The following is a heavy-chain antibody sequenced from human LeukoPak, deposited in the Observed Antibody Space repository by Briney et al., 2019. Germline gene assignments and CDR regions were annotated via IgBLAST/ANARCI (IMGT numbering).Heavy chain of an antibody. Sequence: KPSETLSLTCTVSGGSISSYYWSWIRQPPGKGLEWIGYIYYRGSTNYDPSLKSRVTISVDTSKNQFSLKLSSVTAADTAVYYCARELQQLATDPMSPLLSHYYYYIDVWGKGTTVTVSS. D-gene: IGHD6-13*01. V-gene: IGHV4-59*01. CDR1: GGSISSYY. CDR3: ARELQQLATDPMSPLLSHYYYYIDV. CDR2: IYYRGST. J-gene: IGHJ6*03.